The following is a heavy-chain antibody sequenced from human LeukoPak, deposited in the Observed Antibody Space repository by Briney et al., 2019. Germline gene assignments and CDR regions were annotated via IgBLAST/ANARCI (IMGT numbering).Heavy chain of an antibody. V-gene: IGHV3-11*01. CDR3: AREDISTPGWFDP. D-gene: IGHD3-9*01. Sequence: GGSLRLSCAPSGFTFSDYYMSWIRQAPGKGLEWVAYISSSGSTIYYADSVKGRFTISRDNAKNSLYLQMNSLRAEDTAVYDCAREDISTPGWFDPWGQGTLVTVSS. CDR1: GFTFSDYY. J-gene: IGHJ5*02. CDR2: ISSSGSTI.